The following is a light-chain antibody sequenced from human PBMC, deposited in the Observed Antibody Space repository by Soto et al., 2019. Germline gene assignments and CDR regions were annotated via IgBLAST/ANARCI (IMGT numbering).Light chain of an antibody. V-gene: IGLV3-1*01. J-gene: IGLJ2*01. CDR1: KLGDKY. CDR3: QAGDNRLV. CDR2: QDS. Sequence: SYELTQPPSVSVSPGQTASITCSGDKLGDKYACWYQQKPGQSPVLVIYQDSKRPSGIPERFSGSNSGNTATLTIRGTQAMDEAHYYCQAGDNRLVFGGGTKLTVL.